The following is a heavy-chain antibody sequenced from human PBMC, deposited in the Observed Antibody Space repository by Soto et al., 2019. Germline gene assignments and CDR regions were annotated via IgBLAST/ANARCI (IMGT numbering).Heavy chain of an antibody. D-gene: IGHD6-13*01. CDR1: GFTFSNNA. CDR3: AKDSTESTSWYDFHY. V-gene: IGHV3-23*01. J-gene: IGHJ4*02. Sequence: EVQLLESGGGLVQPGGSLRLSCAASGFTFSNNAMTWVRQAPGRGLEFVSVISGGGGVTYYADSVKGRFTISRDKSKNTLFLQMNSLRVEDTAIYYCAKDSTESTSWYDFHYWGQGTLVTVS. CDR2: ISGGGGVT.